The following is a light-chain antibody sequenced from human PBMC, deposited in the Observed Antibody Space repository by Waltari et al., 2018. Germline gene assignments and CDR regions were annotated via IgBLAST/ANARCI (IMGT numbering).Light chain of an antibody. V-gene: IGKV3D-15*01. Sequence: ETETTQSPATLSLSTGERATLFCRASKSIGTALAWYQQKPDQPPRLLVYHAATRATSTPSMFSGSVSGTDFTLTINSLHSDDFAVYYCQQYTDWPPWTFGQETTVEI. CDR3: QQYTDWPPWT. CDR2: HAA. CDR1: KSIGTA. J-gene: IGKJ1*01.